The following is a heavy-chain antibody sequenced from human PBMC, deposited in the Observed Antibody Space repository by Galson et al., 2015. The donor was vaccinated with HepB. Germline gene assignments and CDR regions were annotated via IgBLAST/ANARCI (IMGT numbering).Heavy chain of an antibody. D-gene: IGHD3-16*01. CDR3: ARAGGYDYIWGSPRGNWFDP. CDR2: IYPGDSDT. V-gene: IGHV5-51*03. J-gene: IGHJ5*02. Sequence: QSGAEVKKPGESLKISCKGSGYSFTSYWIGWVRQMPGKGLEWMGIIYPGDSDTRYSPSFQGQVTISADKSISTAYLQWSSLKASDTAMYYCARAGGYDYIWGSPRGNWFDPWGQGTLVTVSS. CDR1: GYSFTSYW.